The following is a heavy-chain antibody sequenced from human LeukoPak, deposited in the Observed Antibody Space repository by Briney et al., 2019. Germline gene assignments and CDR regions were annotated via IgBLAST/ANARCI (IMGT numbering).Heavy chain of an antibody. CDR2: ISYDGSNK. D-gene: IGHD3-16*01. CDR1: GFTFSSYA. V-gene: IGHV3-30-3*01. J-gene: IGHJ4*02. CDR3: AREGGERLYFDF. Sequence: RGSPRLSCAASGFTFSSYAMHWVGQAPSKGLEWEAVISYDGSNKYYADSVKGRFTISRDNSKDTLYLQMNSRRAEDTAVYYCAREGGERLYFDFWGQGTLVPVSS.